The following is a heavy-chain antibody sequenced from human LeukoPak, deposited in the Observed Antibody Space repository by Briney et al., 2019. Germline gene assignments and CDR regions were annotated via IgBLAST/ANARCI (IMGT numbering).Heavy chain of an antibody. J-gene: IGHJ4*02. D-gene: IGHD5-18*01. Sequence: QSSETQSLTCTVSGGSISSYYWSWIRQPPGKGLEWIGHIYYSGSTNYNPSLKSRVTISIDTSKNQFSLRLSSVTAADTAVYYCARGAAGYSYGWGQGTLVTVSS. CDR2: IYYSGST. CDR1: GGSISSYY. CDR3: ARGAAGYSYG. V-gene: IGHV4-59*01.